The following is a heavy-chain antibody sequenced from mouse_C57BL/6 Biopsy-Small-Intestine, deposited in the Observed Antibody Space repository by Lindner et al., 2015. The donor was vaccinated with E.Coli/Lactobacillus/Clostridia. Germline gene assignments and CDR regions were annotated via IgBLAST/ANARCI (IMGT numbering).Heavy chain of an antibody. CDR2: ISSGSSTI. Sequence: VQLQESGGGLVKPGGSRKLSCAASGFTFSDYGMHWVRQAPEKGLEWVAYISSGSSTIYYVDTVKGRFTISRDNAKNTLFMQMTSLRSEDTAMYYCARPFYYAMDYWGQGTSVTVSS. CDR1: GFTFSDYG. CDR3: ARPFYYAMDY. J-gene: IGHJ4*01. V-gene: IGHV5-17*01.